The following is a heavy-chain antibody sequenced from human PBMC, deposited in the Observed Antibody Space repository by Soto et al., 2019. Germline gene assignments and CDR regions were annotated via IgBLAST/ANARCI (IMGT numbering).Heavy chain of an antibody. D-gene: IGHD6-13*01. CDR3: ASRVRQGNFDY. CDR1: GGSISSGTYY. CDR2: IYFSGST. V-gene: IGHV4-39*01. Sequence: TLSLTCTVSGGSISSGTYYWGWIRQPPGKGLEWIGTIYFSGSTYYNPTLKSRVTISVDTSKNQFSLELSSVTAADTAVYYCASRVRQGNFDYWGQGTLVTVSS. J-gene: IGHJ4*02.